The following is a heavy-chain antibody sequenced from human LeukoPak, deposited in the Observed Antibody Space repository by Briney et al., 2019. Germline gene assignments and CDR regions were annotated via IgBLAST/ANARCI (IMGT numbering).Heavy chain of an antibody. CDR1: GFTFSSYS. Sequence: PGGSLRLSCAASGFTFSSYSMNWVRQAPGKGLEWASSISSSSSYIYYADSMKGRFTISRDNAKNSLYLQMNSLRAEDTAVYYCARDISGWLDYWGQGTLVTVSS. V-gene: IGHV3-21*01. CDR3: ARDISGWLDY. J-gene: IGHJ4*02. D-gene: IGHD6-19*01. CDR2: ISSSSSYI.